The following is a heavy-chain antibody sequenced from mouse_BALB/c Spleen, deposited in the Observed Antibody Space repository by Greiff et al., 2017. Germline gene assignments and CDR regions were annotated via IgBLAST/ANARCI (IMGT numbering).Heavy chain of an antibody. CDR1: GFTFSSYG. Sequence: EVKLMESGGGLVHPGGSLKLSCAASGFTFSSYGMSWVRQTPDKRLELVATINSNGGSTYYPDSVKGRFTISRDNAKNTLYLQMSSLKSEDTAMYYCARDGYYGKGDYWGQGTTLTVSS. D-gene: IGHD2-1*01. CDR3: ARDGYYGKGDY. CDR2: INSNGGST. V-gene: IGHV5-6-3*01. J-gene: IGHJ2*01.